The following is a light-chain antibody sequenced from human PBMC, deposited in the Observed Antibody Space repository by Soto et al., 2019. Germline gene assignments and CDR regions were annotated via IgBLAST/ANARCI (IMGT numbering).Light chain of an antibody. CDR1: QSVSSSS. CDR2: DTS. Sequence: EIVLTQSPGTLSLSPGERVTLSCRASQSVSSSSAWYQQKPGQAPRLLIYDTSTRATGIPDRFSGSGFGTDFTLTISRLEPEDFGVYYCQQYGSSPFTFGAGAKVDF. V-gene: IGKV3-20*01. CDR3: QQYGSSPFT. J-gene: IGKJ3*01.